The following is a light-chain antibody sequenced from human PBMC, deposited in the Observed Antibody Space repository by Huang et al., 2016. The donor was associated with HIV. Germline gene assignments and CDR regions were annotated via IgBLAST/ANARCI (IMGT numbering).Light chain of an antibody. CDR1: ESLFHTDGNTY. Sequence: EVVMTQSPLALPVTLGQAASISFSSSESLFHTDGNTYLAWFHQRPGQSPRRLIYEVSKRDSGVPDRFSGSGSGTDFILTISRVEAEDVGVYYCMQSAHWPGLTFGGGTKVEIK. CDR3: MQSAHWPGLT. J-gene: IGKJ4*01. V-gene: IGKV2-30*02. CDR2: EVS.